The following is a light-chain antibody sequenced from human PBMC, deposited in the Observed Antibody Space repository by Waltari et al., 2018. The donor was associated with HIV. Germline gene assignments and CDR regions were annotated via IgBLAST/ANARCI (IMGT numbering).Light chain of an antibody. CDR3: QQSFTTLTWT. CDR1: QSISLY. Sequence: DIQMTQSPSSLSASVGDIVTITCRASQSISLYVNWYQQKPGKAPKLLIYGASSLQSGVPSRFRGSGSGTLFTLTISRLQPEDFATYYCQQSFTTLTWTFGKRTKVETK. J-gene: IGKJ1*01. CDR2: GAS. V-gene: IGKV1-39*01.